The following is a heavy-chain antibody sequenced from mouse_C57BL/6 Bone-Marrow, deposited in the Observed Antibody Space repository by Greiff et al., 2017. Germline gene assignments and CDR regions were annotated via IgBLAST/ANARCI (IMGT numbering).Heavy chain of an antibody. Sequence: QVQLQQSGAELVRPGTSVKMSCKASGYTFPNYWIGWAKQRPGHGLEWIGDIYPGGGYTNYNEKCKGKATLPADKSSSTAYMQFSSLTSSASALSFFARSGDGDVRYAMDYWDQGTSVTVSS. CDR2: IYPGGGYT. J-gene: IGHJ4*01. CDR1: GYTFPNYW. V-gene: IGHV1-63*01. CDR3: ARSGDGDVRYAMDY. D-gene: IGHD3-1*01.